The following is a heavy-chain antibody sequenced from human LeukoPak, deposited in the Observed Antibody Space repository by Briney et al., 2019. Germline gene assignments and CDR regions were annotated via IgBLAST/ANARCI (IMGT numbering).Heavy chain of an antibody. Sequence: PGGSLRLSCAASGFTFSSYAMSWVRQAPGKGLEWVSAISGSGGSTYYADSVKGRFTISRDNPKNTLYLQMNSLRAEDAAVYYCAKCNFWSGYYPNYFDYWGQGTLVTVSS. V-gene: IGHV3-23*01. CDR3: AKCNFWSGYYPNYFDY. D-gene: IGHD3-3*01. J-gene: IGHJ4*02. CDR2: ISGSGGST. CDR1: GFTFSSYA.